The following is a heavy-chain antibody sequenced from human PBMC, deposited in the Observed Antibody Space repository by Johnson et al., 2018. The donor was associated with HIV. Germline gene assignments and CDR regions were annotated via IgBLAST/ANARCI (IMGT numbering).Heavy chain of an antibody. J-gene: IGHJ3*02. CDR3: ARDDLRDTGAFDI. D-gene: IGHD2-8*02. CDR2: ICCDGGHK. Sequence: QVQLVESGGGVVQPGMSLRLSYADSGFTFSRENMHWVRQAPDKGLHWVAIICCDGGHKYHADSAKGRFTISGDSSKNTLFLQMNSLRAEDTAVYNCARDDLRDTGAFDIWGQGTMVTVSS. CDR1: GFTFSREN. V-gene: IGHV3-33*08.